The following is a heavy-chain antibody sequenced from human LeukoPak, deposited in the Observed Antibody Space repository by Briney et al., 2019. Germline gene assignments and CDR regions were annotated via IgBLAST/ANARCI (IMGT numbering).Heavy chain of an antibody. CDR2: INHSGST. Sequence: SETLSLTCAVYGGSFSGYYWSWIRQPPGKGLEWIGEINHSGSTNYNPSLKSRVTISVDTSKNQFSLKLSSATAADTAVYYCARGLQSSGWFRRDYFDYWGQGTLVTVSS. J-gene: IGHJ4*02. V-gene: IGHV4-34*01. D-gene: IGHD6-19*01. CDR1: GGSFSGYY. CDR3: ARGLQSSGWFRRDYFDY.